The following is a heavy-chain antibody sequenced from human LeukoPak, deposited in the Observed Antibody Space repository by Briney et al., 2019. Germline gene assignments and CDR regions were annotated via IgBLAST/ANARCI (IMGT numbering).Heavy chain of an antibody. J-gene: IGHJ4*02. D-gene: IGHD6-13*01. CDR2: ISSYNGNT. V-gene: IGHV1-18*01. Sequence: SVKVSCKTSGYTFTSYGVSWVRQAPGQGLEWMGWISSYNGNTNYAQNFQGRVTMTTDTSTSTAYMELRSLRSDDTAVYYCARDLTIAAAGTFGYWGQGTLVTVSS. CDR3: ARDLTIAAAGTFGY. CDR1: GYTFTSYG.